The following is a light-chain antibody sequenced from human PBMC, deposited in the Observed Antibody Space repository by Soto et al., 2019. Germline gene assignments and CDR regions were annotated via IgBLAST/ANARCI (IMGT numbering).Light chain of an antibody. CDR3: QQRSNSPPLT. CDR2: DAS. Sequence: EIVLTQSPATLSLSPGERATLSCRASQSVSSYLAWYQQKPGQAPRLLIYDASNRATGIPARFSGSGSGTDFTLTISCLEPEDFAVYYCQQRSNSPPLTFGGGTKVEIK. V-gene: IGKV3-11*01. J-gene: IGKJ4*01. CDR1: QSVSSY.